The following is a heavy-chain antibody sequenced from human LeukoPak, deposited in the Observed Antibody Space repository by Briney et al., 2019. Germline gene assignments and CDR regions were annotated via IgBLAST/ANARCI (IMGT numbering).Heavy chain of an antibody. D-gene: IGHD3-10*01. V-gene: IGHV1-2*02. CDR3: AILWFGKSSFFFDP. CDR2: INPNGGAT. J-gene: IGHJ5*02. CDR1: GYFFTAYY. Sequence: ASVKDSCKASGYFFTAYYIFWVRQAPGQGLEWMGWINPNGGATNYAQKFQGRVTMTRDTSIDTAFMELSSLRSDDTAVYYCAILWFGKSSFFFDPWGQGTLVTVSS.